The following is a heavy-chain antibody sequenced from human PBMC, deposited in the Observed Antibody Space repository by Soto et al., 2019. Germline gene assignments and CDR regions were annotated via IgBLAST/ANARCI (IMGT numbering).Heavy chain of an antibody. CDR2: ITASGDKP. Sequence: WGSLLVSCASPVLSLSSYGMTWVRQAPGKGLEWVSIITASGDKPYYADSVKGRFTVSIDNSKNTLYLQMHSLRADDTAVYYCARDCSSSSCSVWAYWGQGTMVTVSS. CDR1: VLSLSSYG. D-gene: IGHD2-2*01. CDR3: ARDCSSSSCSVWAY. J-gene: IGHJ4*02. V-gene: IGHV3-23*01.